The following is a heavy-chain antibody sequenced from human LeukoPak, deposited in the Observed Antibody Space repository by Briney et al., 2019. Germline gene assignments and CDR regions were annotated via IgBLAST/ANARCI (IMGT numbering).Heavy chain of an antibody. CDR1: GSTFNSYV. V-gene: IGHV3-23*01. J-gene: IGHJ4*02. CDR2: ISGSGAST. CDR3: ARAIKLVELNY. D-gene: IGHD3-9*01. Sequence: PGGSLRLSCAASGSTFNSYVMSWVRQAPGKGLEWVSGISGSGASTYYADSVKGRFTISRDNSKNTLYVQMNSLRAEDTAVYYCARAIKLVELNYWGQGTLVTVSS.